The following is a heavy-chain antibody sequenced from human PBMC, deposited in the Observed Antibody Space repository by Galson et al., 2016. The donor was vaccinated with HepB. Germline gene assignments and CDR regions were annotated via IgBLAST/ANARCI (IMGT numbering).Heavy chain of an antibody. V-gene: IGHV1-69*13. CDR3: AREGEVRIGGGQYDYYGMDV. D-gene: IGHD3-10*01. Sequence: SVKVSCKASGGTFSTYAISWVRQAPGQGLEWMGGFIPIFGRANYAQKFQGRVTITADEFTSTAYMELGSLRSEDTAVYYCAREGEVRIGGGQYDYYGMDVWGQGTTVTVSS. CDR1: GGTFSTYA. CDR2: FIPIFGRA. J-gene: IGHJ6*02.